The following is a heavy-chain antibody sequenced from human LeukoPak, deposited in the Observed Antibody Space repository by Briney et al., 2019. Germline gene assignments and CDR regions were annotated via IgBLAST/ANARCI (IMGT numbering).Heavy chain of an antibody. CDR2: VYYAVIS. CDR3: ARSGTNGTDHWFDP. CDR1: GVSISSGYY. J-gene: IGHJ5*02. D-gene: IGHD1-1*01. Sequence: SETLSLTCGVSGVSISSGYYWARIRQPPGKGLEWIGSVYYAVISYYGPSLNSRVTISLDTSKNQLSLKLTSVTAADTAVYYCARSGTNGTDHWFDPWGQGTLVTVSS. V-gene: IGHV4-38-2*01.